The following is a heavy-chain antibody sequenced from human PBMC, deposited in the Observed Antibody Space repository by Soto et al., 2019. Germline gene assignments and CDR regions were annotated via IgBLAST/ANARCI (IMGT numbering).Heavy chain of an antibody. V-gene: IGHV3-53*01. CDR1: GFTVISNY. CDR3: ATTYYYDSSGYYSDY. D-gene: IGHD3-22*01. Sequence: SXRLSCAASGFTVISNYMSWVRQAPGKGLEWVSVIYSGGSTYYADSVKGRFTISRDNSKNTLYLQMNSLRAEDTAVYYCATTYYYDSSGYYSDYWGQGTLVTVS. J-gene: IGHJ4*02. CDR2: IYSGGST.